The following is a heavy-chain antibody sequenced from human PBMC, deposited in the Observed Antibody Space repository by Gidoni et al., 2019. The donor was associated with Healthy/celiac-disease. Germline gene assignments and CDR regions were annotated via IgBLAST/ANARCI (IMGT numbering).Heavy chain of an antibody. J-gene: IGHJ2*01. Sequence: QVQLVQSGAEVKKPGSSVKVSCKASGGTFSSYAISWVRQAPGQGLEWMGGIIPIFGTANYAQKFQGRVTITADESTSTAYMELSSLRSEDTAVYYCARDREVVTARVVSTWYFDLWGRGTLVTVSS. CDR2: IIPIFGTA. CDR1: GGTFSSYA. D-gene: IGHD2-21*02. V-gene: IGHV1-69*01. CDR3: ARDREVVTARVVSTWYFDL.